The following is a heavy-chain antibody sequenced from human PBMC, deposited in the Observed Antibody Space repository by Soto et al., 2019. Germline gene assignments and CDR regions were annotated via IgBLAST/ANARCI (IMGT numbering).Heavy chain of an antibody. V-gene: IGHV4-59*01. CDR3: ARETPLGYCSSTSCYAFDY. Sequence: PSETLSLTCTVSGGSISSYYWSWIRQPPGKGLEWIGYIYYSGSTNYNPSLKSRVTISVDTSKNQFSLKLSSVTAADTAVYYCARETPLGYCSSTSCYAFDYWGQGTLVTVSS. CDR1: GGSISSYY. J-gene: IGHJ4*02. D-gene: IGHD2-2*03. CDR2: IYYSGST.